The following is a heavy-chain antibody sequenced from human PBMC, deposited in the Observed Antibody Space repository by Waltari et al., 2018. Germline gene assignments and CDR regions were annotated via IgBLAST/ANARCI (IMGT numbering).Heavy chain of an antibody. CDR1: GFTFSSYE. Sequence: EVQLVESGGGLVQPGGSLRLSCAAPGFTFSSYEMNWVRQAPGKELGWISYIILNGDTMDNADSVRGRFTISRDNAKNSLYLQMNTVRPEDTAIYYCAGWVTYTSDWHGSLAPWGQGTLVTVSS. CDR3: AGWVTYTSDWHGSLAP. D-gene: IGHD6-19*01. CDR2: IILNGDTM. J-gene: IGHJ5*02. V-gene: IGHV3-48*03.